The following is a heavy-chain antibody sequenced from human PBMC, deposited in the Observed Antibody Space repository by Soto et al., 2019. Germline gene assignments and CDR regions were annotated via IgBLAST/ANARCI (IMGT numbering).Heavy chain of an antibody. CDR2: IFQSGST. D-gene: IGHD6-19*01. Sequence: PSETLSLTCGVSGGTIRSPDWWTWVRQPPGKGLEWIGAIFQSGSTNYTPSLESRVTISVDKSKNQFSLTLTSVTAADTAVYFCARGRGRYSSGWSWFDPWGQGILGTVSS. V-gene: IGHV4-4*02. CDR3: ARGRGRYSSGWSWFDP. J-gene: IGHJ5*02. CDR1: GGTIRSPDW.